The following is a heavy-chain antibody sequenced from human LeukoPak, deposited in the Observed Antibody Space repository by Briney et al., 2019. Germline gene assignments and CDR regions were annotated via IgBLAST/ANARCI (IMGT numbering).Heavy chain of an antibody. CDR2: ISAYNGNT. Sequence: GSSVKVSCKASGGTFSSYAISWVRQAPGQGLEWMGWISAYNGNTNYAQKLQGRVTMTTDTSTSTAYMELGSLRSDDTAVYYCAREDDYGDGGDYWGQGTLVTVSS. D-gene: IGHD4-17*01. CDR3: AREDDYGDGGDY. CDR1: GGTFSSYA. J-gene: IGHJ4*02. V-gene: IGHV1-18*01.